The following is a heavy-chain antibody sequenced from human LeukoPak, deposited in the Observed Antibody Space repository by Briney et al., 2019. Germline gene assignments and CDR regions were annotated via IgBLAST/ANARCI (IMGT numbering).Heavy chain of an antibody. CDR3: ARADHRFYYYYGMDV. CDR1: GGSFSGYY. D-gene: IGHD3-3*01. V-gene: IGHV4-34*01. Sequence: SETLSLTCAVYGGSFSGYYWSWIRQPPGKGLEWIGEINHSGSTNYNPSLKSRVTISVDTSKNQFSLKLSSVTAADTAVYYCARADHRFYYYYGMDVWGQGTTVTVSS. CDR2: INHSGST. J-gene: IGHJ6*02.